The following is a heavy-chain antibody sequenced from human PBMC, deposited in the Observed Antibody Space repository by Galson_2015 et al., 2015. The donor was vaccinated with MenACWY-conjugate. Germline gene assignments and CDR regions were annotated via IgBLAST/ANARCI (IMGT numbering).Heavy chain of an antibody. V-gene: IGHV3-64D*06. CDR2: ISSNGGTT. Sequence: SLRLSCAASGFTLSSYAMHWVRQAPGKGLEYVSAISSNGGTTYYTDSVKGRFTISRDNSKNTLYLQMSSLIAEDTAVYYCVKTTRVPDDCWGQGTLVTNSS. CDR3: VKTTRVPDDC. D-gene: IGHD1-1*01. J-gene: IGHJ4*02. CDR1: GFTLSSYA.